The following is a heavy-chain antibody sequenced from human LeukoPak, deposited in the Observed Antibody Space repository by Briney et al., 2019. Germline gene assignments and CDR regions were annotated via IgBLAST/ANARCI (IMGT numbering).Heavy chain of an antibody. J-gene: IGHJ4*02. D-gene: IGHD2-15*01. CDR1: GFTFSSYW. V-gene: IGHV3-30*02. CDR2: IRYDGSNK. CDR3: AKDRIVADPFDY. Sequence: GGSLRLSCVASGFTFSSYWMHWVRQAPGKGLEWVAFIRYDGSNKYYADSVQGRFTISRDNSKNTLYLQMNSLRAEDTAVYYCAKDRIVADPFDYWGQGTLVTVSS.